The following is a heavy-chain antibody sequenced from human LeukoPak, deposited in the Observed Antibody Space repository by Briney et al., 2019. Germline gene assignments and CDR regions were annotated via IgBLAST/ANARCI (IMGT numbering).Heavy chain of an antibody. CDR1: GFTVSSNY. CDR3: AKEADYGDFFGWFDP. CDR2: IYSGGST. J-gene: IGHJ5*02. Sequence: GGSLRLSCAASGFTVSSNYMSWVRQAPGKGLEWVSVIYSGGSTYYADSVKGRFTISRDNSKNTLYLQMNSLRAEDTAVYYCAKEADYGDFFGWFDPWGQGTLVTVSS. D-gene: IGHD4-17*01. V-gene: IGHV3-53*01.